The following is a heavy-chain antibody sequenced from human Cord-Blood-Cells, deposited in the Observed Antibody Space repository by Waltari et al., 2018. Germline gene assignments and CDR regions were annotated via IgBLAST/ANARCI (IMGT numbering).Heavy chain of an antibody. D-gene: IGHD6-6*01. J-gene: IGHJ4*02. Sequence: QVQLVQSGAEVKKPGASVKVSCKASGYTLTSYAMHWVRQAPGQRLEWLGWINAGKGNKKYAQKFQGGVTISRDTSASTAYMELSSLRSEDTAVYYCARGDNRAPPSSDFDYWGQGTLVTVSS. CDR3: ARGDNRAPPSSDFDY. CDR1: GYTLTSYA. CDR2: INAGKGNK. V-gene: IGHV1-3*01.